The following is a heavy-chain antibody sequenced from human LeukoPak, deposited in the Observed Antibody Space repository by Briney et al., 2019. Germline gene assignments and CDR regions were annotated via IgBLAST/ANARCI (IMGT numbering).Heavy chain of an antibody. V-gene: IGHV3-9*01. CDR1: GFTFSSYA. J-gene: IGHJ4*02. CDR3: AKDMRLRMATILGEFDY. Sequence: GGSLRLSCAASGFTFSSYAMHWVRQAPGKGLEWVSGISWNSGSIGYADSVKGRFTISRDNAKNSLYLQMNSLRAEDTALYYCAKDMRLRMATILGEFDYWGQGTLVTVSS. D-gene: IGHD5-24*01. CDR2: ISWNSGSI.